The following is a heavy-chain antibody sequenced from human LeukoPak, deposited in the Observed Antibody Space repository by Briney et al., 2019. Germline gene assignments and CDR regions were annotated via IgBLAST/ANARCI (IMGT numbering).Heavy chain of an antibody. Sequence: ASVKVSCKASGYTFTSYDINWVRQATGQGLEWMGWMNPNSGNTGYAQKFQGRVTITRNTSISTAYMELSSLRSEDTAVYYCATGAPSSSPENWFDPWGQGTLVTVSS. J-gene: IGHJ5*02. CDR2: MNPNSGNT. CDR1: GYTFTSYD. CDR3: ATGAPSSSPENWFDP. D-gene: IGHD6-6*01. V-gene: IGHV1-8*03.